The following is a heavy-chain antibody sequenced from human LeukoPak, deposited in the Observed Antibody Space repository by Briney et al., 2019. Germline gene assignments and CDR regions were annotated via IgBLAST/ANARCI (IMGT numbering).Heavy chain of an antibody. Sequence: GASVKVSCKASGYTFTTYGISWVRQAPGQGLEWMGWISVYNGNTNYAQKLQGRVTMTTDTSTSTAYMELRSLRSDDTAVYYCARGGDYGDYGSPHDYWGQGTLVTVSS. CDR2: ISVYNGNT. CDR3: ARGGDYGDYGSPHDY. D-gene: IGHD4-17*01. J-gene: IGHJ4*02. CDR1: GYTFTTYG. V-gene: IGHV1-18*01.